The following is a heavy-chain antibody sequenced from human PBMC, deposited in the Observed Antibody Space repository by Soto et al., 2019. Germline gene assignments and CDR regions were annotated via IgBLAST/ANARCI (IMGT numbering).Heavy chain of an antibody. CDR1: GFTFSSYS. D-gene: IGHD3-10*01. J-gene: IGHJ5*02. CDR2: ISSSSSYI. CDR3: ARAGSITMVRGVTSNWFDP. V-gene: IGHV3-21*01. Sequence: GGSLRLSCAASGFTFSSYSMNWVRQAPGKGLEWASSISSSSSYIYYADSVKGRFTISRDNAKNSLYLQMNSLRAEDTAVYYCARAGSITMVRGVTSNWFDPWGQGTLVTVSS.